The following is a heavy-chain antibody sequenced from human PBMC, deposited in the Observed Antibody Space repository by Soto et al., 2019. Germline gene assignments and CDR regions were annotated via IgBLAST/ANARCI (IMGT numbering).Heavy chain of an antibody. CDR2: INPNSGGT. CDR1: GYTFTDCY. D-gene: IGHD6-13*01. V-gene: IGHV1-2*04. Sequence: QAQLVQSGAEVKQPGASVKVSCKASGYTFTDCYIHWVRQAPGQGLEWMGWINPNSGGTHYAQKFQDWVTMSRDTSISTAYMELSSLRSDDTAVYYCARDPAIAAAGSWFDPWGHGTLVTVSS. CDR3: ARDPAIAAAGSWFDP. J-gene: IGHJ5*02.